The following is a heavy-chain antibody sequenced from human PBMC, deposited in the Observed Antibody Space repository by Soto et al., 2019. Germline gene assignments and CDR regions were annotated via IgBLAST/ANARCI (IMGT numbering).Heavy chain of an antibody. J-gene: IGHJ4*02. CDR2: VKSRTDGGAV. CDR3: TTGSRPVSRRVRGTPPNLQY. V-gene: IGHV3-15*07. CDR1: GFTFSHAW. D-gene: IGHD1-1*01. Sequence: EVQLVESGGGLVKPGGSLRLSCAASGFTFSHAWMYWVRQAPGKGLEWVGRVKSRTDGGAVDYTAPVKGRFTISRDDSRNTLYLQMNSLKTEDTAVYYCTTGSRPVSRRVRGTPPNLQYWGQGTLVTVSS.